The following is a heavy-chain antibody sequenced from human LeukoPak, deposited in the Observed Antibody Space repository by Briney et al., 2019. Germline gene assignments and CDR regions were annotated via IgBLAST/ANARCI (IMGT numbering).Heavy chain of an antibody. J-gene: IGHJ3*02. CDR1: GGTFSSYA. Sequence: ASVKVSCKASGGTFSSYAISWVRQATGQGLEWMGWMNPNTGNTGYAQKLQGRVTITGNTSISTAYMELSSLRSEDTAVYYCARIDYSNAFDIWGQGTMVTVSS. CDR3: ARIDYSNAFDI. CDR2: MNPNTGNT. D-gene: IGHD4-11*01. V-gene: IGHV1-8*03.